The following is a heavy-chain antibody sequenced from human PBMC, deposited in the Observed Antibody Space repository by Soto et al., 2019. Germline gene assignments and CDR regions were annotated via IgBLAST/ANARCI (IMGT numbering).Heavy chain of an antibody. CDR1: GVTFSSYE. D-gene: IGHD3-10*01. V-gene: IGHV3-48*03. Sequence: GGSLRLSCVGSGVTFSSYEMNWVRQAPGKGLEWVSSISGSGTTIHYADSVKGRFTVSRDNANNSLYLQMNSLRAEDTAVYYCTFLWFGDLHLETFDIWGQGTMVTVSS. J-gene: IGHJ3*02. CDR3: TFLWFGDLHLETFDI. CDR2: ISGSGTTI.